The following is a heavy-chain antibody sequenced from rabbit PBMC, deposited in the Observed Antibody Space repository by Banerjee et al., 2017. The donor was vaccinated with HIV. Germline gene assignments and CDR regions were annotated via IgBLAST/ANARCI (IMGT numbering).Heavy chain of an antibody. CDR1: GFDLSSGYW. Sequence: EESGGGLVKPEGSLTLTCTASGFDLSSGYWICWVRQAPGKGLEWIASIDSAGVSTYYASWAKGRFTISKTSSTTVTLQMTSLTAADTATYFCVRAGVYAGSSSYTGFDFNLWGPGTLVTVS. V-gene: IGHV1S45*01. D-gene: IGHD8-1*01. CDR2: IDSAGVST. J-gene: IGHJ4*01. CDR3: VRAGVYAGSSSYTGFDFNL.